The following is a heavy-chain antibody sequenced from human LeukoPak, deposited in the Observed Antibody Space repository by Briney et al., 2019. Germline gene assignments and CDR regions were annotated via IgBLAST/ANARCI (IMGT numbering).Heavy chain of an antibody. D-gene: IGHD5-12*01. CDR3: AATLYRGYSSYDRHATNYYYYYYMDV. CDR1: GGTFSSYA. V-gene: IGHV1-69*05. J-gene: IGHJ6*03. Sequence: SVKVSCKASGGTFSSYAISWVRQAPGQGLEWMGGIIPIFGTANYAQKFQGRVTITTDESTSTAYMELSSLRSEDTAVYYCAATLYRGYSSYDRHATNYYYYYYMDVWGKGTTVTVSS. CDR2: IIPIFGTA.